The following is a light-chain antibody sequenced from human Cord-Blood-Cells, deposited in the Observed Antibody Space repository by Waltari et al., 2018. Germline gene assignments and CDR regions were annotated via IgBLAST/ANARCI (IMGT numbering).Light chain of an antibody. CDR1: SSDVGGYNY. CDR2: DGS. V-gene: IGLV2-14*01. Sequence: QSALTQPASVSGSPGQSITISCTGTSSDVGGYNYVSWYQQHPGKAPKLMIYDGSNRPTGVSNRSSGSKAGNTASLTISGLQAEDEADYYCSSYTSSSTYVFGTGTKVTVL. CDR3: SSYTSSSTYV. J-gene: IGLJ1*01.